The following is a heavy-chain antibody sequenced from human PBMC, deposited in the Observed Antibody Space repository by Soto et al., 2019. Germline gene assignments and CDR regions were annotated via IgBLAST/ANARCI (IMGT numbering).Heavy chain of an antibody. CDR2: ISSSSSYI. CDR1: GFTFSSYS. D-gene: IGHD6-13*01. CDR3: ARDRYQSSSWYVDYYYYGMDV. Sequence: GGSLRLSCAASGFTFSSYSMNWVRQAPGKGLEWVSSISSSSSYIYYADSVKGRFTISRDNAKNSLYLQMNSLRAEDTAVYYCARDRYQSSSWYVDYYYYGMDVWGQGTTVTAP. J-gene: IGHJ6*02. V-gene: IGHV3-21*01.